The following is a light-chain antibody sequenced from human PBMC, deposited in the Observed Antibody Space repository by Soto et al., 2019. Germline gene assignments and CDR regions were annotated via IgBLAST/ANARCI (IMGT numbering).Light chain of an antibody. J-gene: IGKJ4*01. Sequence: EIVLTQSPGTLSSSPGERATLSCRASQSVANNYLAWYQQKPRQAPRFLMYDASSRATGAPDRFSGSGSGTDFTLTISRLEPEDFAVYYCEQDGSTPPTFGGGTKVEIK. CDR2: DAS. CDR3: EQDGSTPPT. CDR1: QSVANNY. V-gene: IGKV3-20*01.